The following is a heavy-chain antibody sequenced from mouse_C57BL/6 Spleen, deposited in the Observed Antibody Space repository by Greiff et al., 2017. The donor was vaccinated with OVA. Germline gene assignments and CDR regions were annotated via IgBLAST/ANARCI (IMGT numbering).Heavy chain of an antibody. CDR1: GFTFSDYG. J-gene: IGHJ1*03. CDR2: ISSGSSTI. Sequence: EVHLVESGGGLVKPGGSLKLSCAASGFTFSDYGMHWVRQAPEKGLEWVAYISSGSSTIYYADTVTGRFTISRDNAKNTLFLQMTSLRSEDTAMYYCAKYGYPRWYFDVWGTGTTVTVSS. CDR3: AKYGYPRWYFDV. D-gene: IGHD2-2*01. V-gene: IGHV5-17*01.